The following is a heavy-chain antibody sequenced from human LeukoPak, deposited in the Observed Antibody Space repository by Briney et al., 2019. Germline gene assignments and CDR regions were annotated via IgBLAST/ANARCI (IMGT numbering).Heavy chain of an antibody. CDR3: ARRDDSSGYYLNYYYGMDV. D-gene: IGHD3-22*01. J-gene: IGHJ6*02. V-gene: IGHV3-21*01. CDR2: ISSSSSYI. CDR1: GFTFSSYS. Sequence: PGGSLRLSCAASGFTFSSYSMNWVRQAPGKGLEWVSSISSSSSYIYYADSVKGRFTISRDNAKNSLYLQMNSLRAEDTAVYYCARRDDSSGYYLNYYYGMDVWGQGATVTVSS.